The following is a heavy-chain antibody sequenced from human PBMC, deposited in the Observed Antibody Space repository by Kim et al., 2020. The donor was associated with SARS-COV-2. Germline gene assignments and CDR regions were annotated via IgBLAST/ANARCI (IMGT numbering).Heavy chain of an antibody. J-gene: IGHJ6*02. Sequence: SVKVSCKASGFTFTSSAVQWVRQARGQRLEWIGWIVVGSGNTNYAQKFQERVTITRDMSTSTAYMELSSLRSEDTAVYYCAAASSADIVATIRHYYYGMDVWGQGTTVTVSS. CDR1: GFTFTSSA. D-gene: IGHD5-12*01. CDR3: AAASSADIVATIRHYYYGMDV. CDR2: IVVGSGNT. V-gene: IGHV1-58*01.